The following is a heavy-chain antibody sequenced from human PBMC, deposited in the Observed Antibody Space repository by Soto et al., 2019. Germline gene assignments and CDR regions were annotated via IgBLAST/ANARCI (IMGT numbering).Heavy chain of an antibody. V-gene: IGHV4-31*03. J-gene: IGHJ6*02. CDR2: IYYSGST. CDR3: ARDVPPGRGSPNFYYYGMDV. CDR1: GGSISSGDYY. Sequence: QVQLQESGPGLVKPSQTLSLTCTVSGGSISSGDYYWSWIRQHPGKGLEWIGYIYYSGSTYYNPSLKSRFTMSVDTSKNQFSLKLSSVTAADTAVYYCARDVPPGRGSPNFYYYGMDVCGQGTTVTVSS. D-gene: IGHD3-10*01.